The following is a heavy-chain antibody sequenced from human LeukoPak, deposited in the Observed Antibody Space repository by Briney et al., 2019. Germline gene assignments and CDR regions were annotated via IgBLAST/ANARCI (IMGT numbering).Heavy chain of an antibody. CDR1: GFTFDDYA. Sequence: GRSLRLSCAASGFTFDDYAMHWVRQAPGKGLEWVSGISWNSGSIGYADSVKGRFTISRDNAKNSLYLQMNSLRAEDTAVYYCARGPVGVTIYGMDVWGQGTTVTVSS. CDR3: ARGPVGVTIYGMDV. J-gene: IGHJ6*02. V-gene: IGHV3-9*01. CDR2: ISWNSGSI. D-gene: IGHD4-11*01.